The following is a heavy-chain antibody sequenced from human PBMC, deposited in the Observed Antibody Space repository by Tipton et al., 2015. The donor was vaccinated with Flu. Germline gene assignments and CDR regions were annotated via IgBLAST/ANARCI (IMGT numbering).Heavy chain of an antibody. V-gene: IGHV3-11*01. CDR1: GFTFNDYY. CDR2: ISSSGSTT. CDR3: ARDDGGNYYSASYY. D-gene: IGHD1-26*01. J-gene: IGHJ4*02. Sequence: SLRLSCAASGFTFNDYYMSWIRQAPGKGLEWVSYISSSGSTTYYADSVKGRFSISRDNAKNSLYLQMNSLRAEDTAVYYCARDDGGNYYSASYYWGQGTLVTVSS.